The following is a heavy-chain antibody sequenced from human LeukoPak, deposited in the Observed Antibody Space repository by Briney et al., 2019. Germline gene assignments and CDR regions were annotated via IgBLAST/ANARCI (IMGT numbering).Heavy chain of an antibody. D-gene: IGHD6-13*01. CDR2: TYYRSKWYN. V-gene: IGHV6-1*01. CDR3: ARVYSSSWPGYYYYGMDV. Sequence: SQTLSLTCAISGDSVSSNSAAWNWIRQSPSRGLEWLGRTYYRSKWYNDYAVSVKSRITINPDTSKNQFSLQLNSVTPEDTAVYYCARVYSSSWPGYYYYGMDVWGQGTTVTVSS. J-gene: IGHJ6*02. CDR1: GDSVSSNSAA.